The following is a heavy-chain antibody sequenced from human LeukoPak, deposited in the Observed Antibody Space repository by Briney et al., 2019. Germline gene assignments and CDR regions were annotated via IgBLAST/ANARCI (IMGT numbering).Heavy chain of an antibody. CDR2: ISGSSSTI. CDR3: ARVTGRYWTKRSYYFDY. CDR1: GFTFSSYN. V-gene: IGHV3-48*01. D-gene: IGHD1-26*01. J-gene: IGHJ4*02. Sequence: GGSLRLSCAASGFTFSSYNMNWVRQAPGKGLEWVSYISGSSSTIYYADSVKGRFTISRDNSKNTLYLQMNSLRAEDTAVYYCARVTGRYWTKRSYYFDYWGQGTLVTVSS.